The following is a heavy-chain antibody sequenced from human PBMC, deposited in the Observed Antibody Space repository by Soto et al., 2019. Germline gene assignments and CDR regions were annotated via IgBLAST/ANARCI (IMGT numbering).Heavy chain of an antibody. CDR2: IYYSGST. D-gene: IGHD1-26*01. J-gene: IGHJ4*02. V-gene: IGHV4-59*08. Sequence: QVQLQESGPGLVKPSETLSLTCTVSGGTISSWYWSWIRQPPGKGLEWIGYIYYSGSTNCNPSLKSRVTISVDTSKNQFSLKLSSVTAADTAVYYCARRYGSAIDYWGQATLVTVSS. CDR3: ARRYGSAIDY. CDR1: GGTISSWY.